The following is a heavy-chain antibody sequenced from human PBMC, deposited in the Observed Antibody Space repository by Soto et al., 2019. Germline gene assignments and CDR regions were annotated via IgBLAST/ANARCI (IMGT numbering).Heavy chain of an antibody. Sequence: PSETLSLTCTVSGGSISSYYWSWIRQPPGKGLEWIGYIYYSGSTNYNPSLKSRVTISVDTSKNQFSLKLSSVTAADTAVYYCARERAVAVAGTHPEYYYYYGMDVWGQGTMVTVSS. CDR2: IYYSGST. J-gene: IGHJ6*02. CDR1: GGSISSYY. CDR3: ARERAVAVAGTHPEYYYYYGMDV. V-gene: IGHV4-59*01. D-gene: IGHD6-19*01.